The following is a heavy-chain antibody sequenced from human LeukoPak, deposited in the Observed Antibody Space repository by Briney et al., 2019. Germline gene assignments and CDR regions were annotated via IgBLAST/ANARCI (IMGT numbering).Heavy chain of an antibody. CDR3: ARGNTYYDDSGYPFDY. J-gene: IGHJ4*02. Sequence: GGSLRLSCAASGFTFSNYIMNWVRQSPGKGLEWVSSVSSSSSYIYYADSVKGRFTISRDNAKNSLYLLVNSLRAEDTAVYYCARGNTYYDDSGYPFDYWGQGTLVTVSS. CDR2: VSSSSSYI. D-gene: IGHD3-22*01. V-gene: IGHV3-21*01. CDR1: GFTFSNYI.